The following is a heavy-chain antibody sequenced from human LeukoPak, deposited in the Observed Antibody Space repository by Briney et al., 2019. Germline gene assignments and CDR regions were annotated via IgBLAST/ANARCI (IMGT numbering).Heavy chain of an antibody. D-gene: IGHD6-13*01. CDR2: IYYSGST. J-gene: IGHJ6*03. V-gene: IGHV4-59*08. CDR3: ARHPGEGSSWFMDV. CDR1: GGSISSYY. Sequence: PSETLSLTCTVSGGSISSYYWSWIRQPPGKGLEWIGYIYYSGSTNYNPSLKSRVTISVDTSKNQFSLKLSSVTAADTAVYYCARHPGEGSSWFMDVWGKGTTVTISS.